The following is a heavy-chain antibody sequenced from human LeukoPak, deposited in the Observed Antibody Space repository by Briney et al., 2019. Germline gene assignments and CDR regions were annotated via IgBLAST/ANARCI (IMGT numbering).Heavy chain of an antibody. D-gene: IGHD3-22*01. CDR1: GGPINSGSYY. CDR3: ARLPPSGYFYYFDY. Sequence: SETLSLTCTVSGGPINSGSYYWGWIRQPPGKGLEWIGSIYYSGSTYYNPSLKSRVTISVDTSKNQFSLKLSSVTAADTAVYYCARLPPSGYFYYFDYWGQGTLVTVSS. J-gene: IGHJ4*02. V-gene: IGHV4-39*01. CDR2: IYYSGST.